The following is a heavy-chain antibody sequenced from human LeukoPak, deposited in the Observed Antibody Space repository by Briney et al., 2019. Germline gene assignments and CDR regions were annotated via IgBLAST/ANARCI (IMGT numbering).Heavy chain of an antibody. CDR1: GFTFSSYS. CDR2: ISSSSSII. V-gene: IGHV3-48*02. CDR3: ARAPTKFRRDRFDP. Sequence: GGSLRLSCAASGFTFSSYSMNWVRQAPGKGLEWVSYISSSSSIIYYADSVKGRFTISRDNAKNSLYLQMNSLRDEDTAVYYCARAPTKFRRDRFDPWGQGTLVTVSS. D-gene: IGHD3-9*01. J-gene: IGHJ5*02.